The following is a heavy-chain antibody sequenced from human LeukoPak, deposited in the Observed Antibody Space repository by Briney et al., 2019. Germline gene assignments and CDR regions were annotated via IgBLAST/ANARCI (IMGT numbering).Heavy chain of an antibody. Sequence: SETLSLTCAVSGGSISSSNWWSWVRQPPGKGLEWIGEIYHSGSTNYNPSLKSRVTISVDKSKNQFSLKLSSVTAADTAVYYCARAISGGTLHFDYWGQGTLVTVSS. CDR1: GGSISSSNW. D-gene: IGHD1-26*01. J-gene: IGHJ4*02. CDR2: IYHSGST. V-gene: IGHV4-4*02. CDR3: ARAISGGTLHFDY.